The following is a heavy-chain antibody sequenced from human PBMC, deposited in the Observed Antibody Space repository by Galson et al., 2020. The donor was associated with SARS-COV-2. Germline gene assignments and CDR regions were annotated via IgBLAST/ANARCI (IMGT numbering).Heavy chain of an antibody. J-gene: IGHJ5*02. D-gene: IGHD3-3*01. Sequence: SQTLSLTCTVSGGSISSGGYYWSWIRQHPGKGLEWIGYIYYSGSTYYNPSLKSLVTISVDTSKNQFSLKLSSVTAADTAMYYCARPSSSDFWGPQGWFDPWGQGTLVTVSS. V-gene: IGHV4-31*01. CDR2: IYYSGST. CDR3: ARPSSSDFWGPQGWFDP. CDR1: GGSISSGGYY.